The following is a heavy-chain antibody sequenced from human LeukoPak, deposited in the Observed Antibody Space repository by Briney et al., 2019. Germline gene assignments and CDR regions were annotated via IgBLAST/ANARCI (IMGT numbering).Heavy chain of an antibody. J-gene: IGHJ4*02. V-gene: IGHV4-38-2*01. CDR3: ARATVVTPDFDY. CDR1: GYSISSGYY. D-gene: IGHD4-23*01. CDR2: SYHSGST. Sequence: SETLSLTCAVSGYSISSGYYWGWIRQPPGKGLEWIGSSYHSGSTYYNPSLKSRVTISVDTSKNQFSLKLSSVTAADTAVYYCARATVVTPDFDYWGQGTLVTVSS.